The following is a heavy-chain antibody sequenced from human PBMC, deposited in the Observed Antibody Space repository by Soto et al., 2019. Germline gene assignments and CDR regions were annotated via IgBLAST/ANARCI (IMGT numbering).Heavy chain of an antibody. CDR1: GYSFSRYA. V-gene: IGHV1-3*01. CDR3: AREKFGPFDH. J-gene: IGHJ5*02. Sequence: ASVKVSCKTSGYSFSRYALYWVRQAPGQTLESMGWINPGSGYTKYSQNLQGRVTITTDTSASTAYMELTSLTSEDTAGYYCAREKFGPFDHWGQGTLVTV. CDR2: INPGSGYT. D-gene: IGHD3-10*01.